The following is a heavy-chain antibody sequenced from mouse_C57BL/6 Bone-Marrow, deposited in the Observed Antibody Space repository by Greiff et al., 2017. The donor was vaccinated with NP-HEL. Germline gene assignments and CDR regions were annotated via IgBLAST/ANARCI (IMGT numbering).Heavy chain of an antibody. D-gene: IGHD2-10*01. CDR2: IYPGDGDT. J-gene: IGHJ4*01. CDR1: GYAFSSSW. Sequence: LVKPGASVKISCKASGYAFSSSWMNWVKQRPGKGLEWIGRIYPGDGDTNYNGKFKGKATLTADKSSSTAYMQLSSLTSEDSAVYFCASYYGNYVRAMDYWGQGTSVTVSS. CDR3: ASYYGNYVRAMDY. V-gene: IGHV1-82*01.